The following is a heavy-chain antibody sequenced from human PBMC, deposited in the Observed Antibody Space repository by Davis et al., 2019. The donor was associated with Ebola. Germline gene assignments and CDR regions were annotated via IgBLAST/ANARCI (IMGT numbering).Heavy chain of an antibody. D-gene: IGHD6-13*01. V-gene: IGHV1-69*13. CDR1: GGTFSSYG. CDR3: ARSIAAGAWYGMDV. CDR2: IIPIFGTA. Sequence: SVKVSCKASGGTFSSYGISWVRQAPGQGLEWMGGIIPIFGTANYAQKFQGRVTITADESTSTAYMELSSLRSEDTAVYYCARSIAAGAWYGMDVWGQGTTVTVSS. J-gene: IGHJ6*02.